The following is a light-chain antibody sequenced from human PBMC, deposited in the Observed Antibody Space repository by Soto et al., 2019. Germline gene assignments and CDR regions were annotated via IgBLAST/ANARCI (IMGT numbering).Light chain of an antibody. CDR1: SSNIGAGYD. V-gene: IGLV1-40*01. CDR3: QSYASNLSGPDVV. J-gene: IGLJ2*01. CDR2: DNS. Sequence: QSVLTQLPSVSGAPGQRVTISCTGSSSNIGAGYDVHWYQKLPGTAPKLLIYDNSNRPSGVPDRFSGSKSGTSASLAITGLQAEDEADYYCQSYASNLSGPDVVFGGGTKLTVL.